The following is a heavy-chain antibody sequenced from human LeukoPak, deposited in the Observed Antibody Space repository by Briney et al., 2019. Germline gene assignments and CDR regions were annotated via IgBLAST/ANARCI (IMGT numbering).Heavy chain of an antibody. Sequence: GGSLRLSCEASGFIFSPYGMTWVRQAPGKGLEWVSTISSSNHASYTDSVKGRFTISRDNAKNSLYLQMNSLRAEDTAVYYCAELGITMIGGVWGKGTTVTISS. J-gene: IGHJ6*04. CDR2: ISSSNHA. D-gene: IGHD3-10*01. CDR1: GFIFSPYG. V-gene: IGHV3-69-1*02. CDR3: AELGITMIGGV.